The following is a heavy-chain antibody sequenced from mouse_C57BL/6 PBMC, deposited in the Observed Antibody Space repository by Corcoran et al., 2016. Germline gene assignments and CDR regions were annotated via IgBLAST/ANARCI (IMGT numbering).Heavy chain of an antibody. V-gene: IGHV3-6*01. D-gene: IGHD4-1*01. CDR3: AREGLDWYFDV. Sequence: DVQLQESGPGLVKPSQSLSLTCSVTGYSITSGYYWNWIRQFPGNKLEWMGYISYDGSNNYNPSLKNRISITRDTSKNQFFLKLNSVTTEDTATYYCAREGLDWYFDVWGTGTTVTVSS. CDR1: GYSITSGYY. J-gene: IGHJ1*03. CDR2: ISYDGSN.